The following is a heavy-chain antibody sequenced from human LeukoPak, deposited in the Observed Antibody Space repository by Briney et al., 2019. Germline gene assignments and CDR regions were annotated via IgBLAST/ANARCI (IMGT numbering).Heavy chain of an antibody. CDR2: ISSSGSTI. J-gene: IGHJ3*02. V-gene: IGHV3-48*03. CDR1: GFTFSSYE. D-gene: IGHD6-19*01. CDR3: AVPGIAVHDAFDI. Sequence: HPGGSLRLSYAASGFTFSSYEMNWVRQAPGKGLEWVSYISSSGSTIYYADSVKGRFTTSRDNAKNSLYLQMNSLRAEDTAVYYCAVPGIAVHDAFDIWGQGTMVTVSS.